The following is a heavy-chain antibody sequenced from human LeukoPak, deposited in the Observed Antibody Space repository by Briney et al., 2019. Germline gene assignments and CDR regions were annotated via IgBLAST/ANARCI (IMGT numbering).Heavy chain of an antibody. V-gene: IGHV1-69*06. CDR3: ARGCGYCSGGSSTGAFDI. D-gene: IGHD2-15*01. Sequence: SSVKVSCKASGGTFSSYAISWLRQAPGQGLEWMGGIIPIFCTANYAQKCQDRVTITADKSTSTAYMELSSLRSEDTAVYYCARGCGYCSGGSSTGAFDIWGQGTMVTVSS. CDR1: GGTFSSYA. CDR2: IIPIFCTA. J-gene: IGHJ3*02.